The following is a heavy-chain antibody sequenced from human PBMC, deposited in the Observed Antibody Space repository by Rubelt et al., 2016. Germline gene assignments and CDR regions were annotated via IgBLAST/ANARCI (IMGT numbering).Heavy chain of an antibody. V-gene: IGHV3-30*03. CDR1: GFSFTTSG. J-gene: IGHJ4*02. Sequence: GGSLRLSCVASGFSFTTSGMHWVRQSPGKGLEWVAVISYDGSNKYYADSVKGRFTISRDNSKNTLYLQMNSPRAEDTAVYYCARRRYSSSWGFDYWGQGTLVTVSS. D-gene: IGHD6-13*01. CDR3: ARRRYSSSWGFDY. CDR2: ISYDGSNK.